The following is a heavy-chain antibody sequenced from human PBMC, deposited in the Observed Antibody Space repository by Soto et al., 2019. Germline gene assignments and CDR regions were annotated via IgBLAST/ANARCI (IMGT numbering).Heavy chain of an antibody. CDR2: IDPRSGGT. D-gene: IGHD1-20*01. CDR1: GYIFTDHY. V-gene: IGHV1-2*02. CDR3: ARDGPRGITGSRWYYYGLDV. Sequence: ASVKVSCKASGYIFTDHYLHWVRQAPGQGLEWVGWIDPRSGGTSYALKFHGRVTMTRDTSISTAYMEVSRLGSDDAAVYFCARDGPRGITGSRWYYYGLDVWGQGXTVTVSS. J-gene: IGHJ6*02.